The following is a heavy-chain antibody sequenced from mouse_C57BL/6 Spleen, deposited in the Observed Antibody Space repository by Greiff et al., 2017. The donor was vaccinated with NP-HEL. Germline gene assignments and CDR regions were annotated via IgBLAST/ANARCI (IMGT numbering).Heavy chain of an antibody. CDR1: GYTFTSYW. J-gene: IGHJ4*01. CDR2: IDPSDSYT. D-gene: IGHD3-1*01. V-gene: IGHV1-50*01. CDR3: ARSYRGYAMDY. Sequence: VQLQQPGAELVKPGASVKLSCKASGYTFTSYWMQWVKQRPGQGLEWIGEIDPSDSYTNYNQKFKGKATLTVDTSSSTAYMQLSSLTSEDSAVYYCARSYRGYAMDYWGQGTPVTVSS.